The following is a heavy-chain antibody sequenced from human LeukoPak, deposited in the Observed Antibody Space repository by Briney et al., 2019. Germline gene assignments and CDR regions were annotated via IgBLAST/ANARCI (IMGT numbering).Heavy chain of an antibody. D-gene: IGHD3-22*01. CDR1: GFTLSSYA. CDR2: ISYDGSNK. Sequence: GRSLRLSCAASGFTLSSYAMHWVRQAPGKGLEWVAVISYDGSNKYYADSVKGRFTISRDNSKNTLYLQMNSLRAEDTAVYYCARAGLFLPSAYYYDSSGYHFDYWGQGTLVTVSS. J-gene: IGHJ4*02. V-gene: IGHV3-30-3*01. CDR3: ARAGLFLPSAYYYDSSGYHFDY.